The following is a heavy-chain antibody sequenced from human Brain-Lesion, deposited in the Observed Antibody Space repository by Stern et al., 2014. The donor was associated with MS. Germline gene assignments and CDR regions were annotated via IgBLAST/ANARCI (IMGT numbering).Heavy chain of an antibody. CDR1: GGSFSGYY. D-gene: IGHD2-21*01. CDR3: ARDVGGAFDY. CDR2: INHSGRI. Sequence: QVQLQQCGAGLLKPSETLSLTCGVYGGSFSGYYWTWIRQPPGKGLEWIGEINHSGRINYNPSLESRVTMSVDTSKHQLSLRLSSATAADTAVYYCARDVGGAFDYWGQGTLVTVSS. J-gene: IGHJ4*02. V-gene: IGHV4-34*01.